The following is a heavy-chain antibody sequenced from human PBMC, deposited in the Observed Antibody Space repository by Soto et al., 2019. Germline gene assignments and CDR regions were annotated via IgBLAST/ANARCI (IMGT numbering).Heavy chain of an antibody. CDR2: FNPSGDAT. CDR1: GYIFSNYY. J-gene: IGHJ3*02. D-gene: IGHD1-1*01. V-gene: IGHV1-46*01. CDR3: ARSGISKIGFHT. Sequence: QVQLVQSGAEVKKPGTSVKVSCKASGYIFSNYYMHWVRQAPGQGLEWMGVFNPSGDATHYAQSFQRIFTVTTDTSTSPVYMELSTLTSEDTDVYYCARSGISKIGFHTWGQGTMVTVSS.